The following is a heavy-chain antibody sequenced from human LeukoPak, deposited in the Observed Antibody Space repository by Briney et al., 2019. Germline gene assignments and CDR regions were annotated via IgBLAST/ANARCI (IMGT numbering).Heavy chain of an antibody. CDR3: ARGPAFDTVTMHAFDI. J-gene: IGHJ3*02. V-gene: IGHV1-8*01. Sequence: ASVKVSCKASGYTFTSYDINWVRQAPGQGLEWMGWVNPNSGNTGYAQKFQGRVTMTRNTSISTAYMELSSLRSEDTAVYYCARGPAFDTVTMHAFDIWGQGTMVTVSS. D-gene: IGHD4-17*01. CDR1: GYTFTSYD. CDR2: VNPNSGNT.